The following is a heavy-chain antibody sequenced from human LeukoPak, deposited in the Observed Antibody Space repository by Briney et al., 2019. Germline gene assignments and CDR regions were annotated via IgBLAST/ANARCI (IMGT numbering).Heavy chain of an antibody. CDR3: ARLPMVRGVTEYYFDY. CDR2: IYYSGNT. Sequence: PSETLSLTCTVSGGSISGYYWSWIRQPPGKGLEWIGYIYYSGNTNYNPSLKSRVTISVDTSKSQFSLDLYFVTAADTAVYYCARLPMVRGVTEYYFDYWGQGTLVTVSS. CDR1: GGSISGYY. J-gene: IGHJ4*02. D-gene: IGHD3-10*01. V-gene: IGHV4-59*01.